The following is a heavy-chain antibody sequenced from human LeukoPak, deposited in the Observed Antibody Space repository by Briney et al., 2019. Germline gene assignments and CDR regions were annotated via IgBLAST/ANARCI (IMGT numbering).Heavy chain of an antibody. J-gene: IGHJ4*02. CDR3: ARDPPRIVGAIPDYFDY. CDR1: GFTFSSYS. D-gene: IGHD1-26*01. CDR2: ISSSSSYI. Sequence: GGSLRLSCAASGFTFSSYSMNWVRQAPGQGLEWVSSISSSSSYIYYADSVKGRFTISRDNAKNSLYLQMNSLRAEDTAVYYCARDPPRIVGAIPDYFDYWGQGTLVTVSS. V-gene: IGHV3-21*01.